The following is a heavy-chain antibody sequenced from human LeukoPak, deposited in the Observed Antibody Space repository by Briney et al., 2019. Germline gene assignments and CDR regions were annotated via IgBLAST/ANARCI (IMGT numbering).Heavy chain of an antibody. J-gene: IGHJ4*02. Sequence: GGSLRLSCAASGLTFSSYSMNWVRQAPGKGLEWVSSISSSSSYIYYADSVKGRFTISRDNSKNTLYLQMNSLRAEDTAVYYCAKLTAMVTNFDYWGQGTLVTVSS. V-gene: IGHV3-21*04. D-gene: IGHD5-18*01. CDR3: AKLTAMVTNFDY. CDR1: GLTFSSYS. CDR2: ISSSSSYI.